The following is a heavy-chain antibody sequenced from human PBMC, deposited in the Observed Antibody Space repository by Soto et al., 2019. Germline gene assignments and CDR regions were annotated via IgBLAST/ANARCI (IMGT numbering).Heavy chain of an antibody. CDR1: GGSISSYY. D-gene: IGHD6-13*01. CDR2: IYYSGST. J-gene: IGHJ4*02. Sequence: SETLSLTCTVSGGSISSYYWSWIRQPPGKGLEWIGYIYYSGSTNYNPSLKSRVTISVDTSKNQFSLELSSVTAADTAVYYCARGLRAAAGTPGYWGQGTLVTVSS. CDR3: ARGLRAAAGTPGY. V-gene: IGHV4-59*01.